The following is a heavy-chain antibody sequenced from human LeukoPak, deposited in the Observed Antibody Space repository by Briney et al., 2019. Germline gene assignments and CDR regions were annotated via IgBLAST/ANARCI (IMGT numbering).Heavy chain of an antibody. CDR2: IYHSGST. D-gene: IGHD4-23*01. V-gene: IGHV4-30-2*01. Sequence: SQTLSLTCAVSGGSISSGGYSWSWIRQPPGKGLEWIGYIYHSGSTYYNPSLKSRVTISVDRSKNQFSLKLSSVTAADTAVYYCARTSTVVTPTHYYYYAMDVWGQGTTVTVSS. CDR3: ARTSTVVTPTHYYYYAMDV. J-gene: IGHJ6*02. CDR1: GGSISSGGYS.